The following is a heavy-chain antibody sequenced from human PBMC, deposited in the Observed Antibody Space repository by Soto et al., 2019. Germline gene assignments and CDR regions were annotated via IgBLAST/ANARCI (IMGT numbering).Heavy chain of an antibody. CDR3: TRGATVTTRDYYYYYMDV. J-gene: IGHJ6*03. Sequence: SETLSLTCAVYGGSFSGYYWSWIRQPPGKGLEWIGEINHSGSTNYNPSLKSRVTISVDTSKNQFSLKLSSVTAADTAVYYCTRGATVTTRDYYYYYMDVWGKGTTVTVSS. CDR2: INHSGST. D-gene: IGHD4-4*01. V-gene: IGHV4-34*01. CDR1: GGSFSGYY.